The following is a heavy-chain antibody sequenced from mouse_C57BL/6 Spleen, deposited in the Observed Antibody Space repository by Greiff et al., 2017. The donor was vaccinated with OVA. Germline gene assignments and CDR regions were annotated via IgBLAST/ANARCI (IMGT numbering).Heavy chain of an antibody. CDR1: GYTFTDYD. V-gene: IGHV1-15*01. Sequence: VQLQQSGAELVRPGASVTLSCTASGYTFTDYDMHWVKQTPVHGLEWIGAIDPETGGTAYNQKFKGKAILTADKSSSTAYMELRSLTSEDSAVYYCTRRGYGSSYWYFDVWGTGTTVTVSS. J-gene: IGHJ1*03. CDR2: IDPETGGT. D-gene: IGHD1-1*01. CDR3: TRRGYGSSYWYFDV.